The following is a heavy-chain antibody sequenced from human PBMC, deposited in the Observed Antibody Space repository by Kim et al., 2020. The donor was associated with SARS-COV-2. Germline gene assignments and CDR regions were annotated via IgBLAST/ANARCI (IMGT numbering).Heavy chain of an antibody. D-gene: IGHD1-1*01. CDR3: GREKDWKDRRYWXDP. Sequence: ASVKVSCKASGYTFTSYYMHWVRQAPGQGLEWMGIINPSGGGTIYAQKFQGRATMTRDTSTSTVYMELSSLKSEDTAMYYCGREKDWKDRRYWXDPWGQGTLVTVSS. J-gene: IGHJ5*02. CDR2: INPSGGGT. CDR1: GYTFTSYY. V-gene: IGHV1-46*01.